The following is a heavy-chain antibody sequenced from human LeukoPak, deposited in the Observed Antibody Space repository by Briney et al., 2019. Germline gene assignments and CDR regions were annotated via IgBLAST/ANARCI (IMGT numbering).Heavy chain of an antibody. CDR2: TIPILGIA. CDR1: GGTFSSSA. D-gene: IGHD5-18*01. J-gene: IGHJ3*02. V-gene: IGHV1-69*04. CDR3: ARDLGGPRIQLWLAAFDI. Sequence: ASVKVSCRASGGTFSSSAINWVRQAPGQGLEWMGRTIPILGIANYAQKFQGRVAITADKSTSTAYMELSSLRSEDTAVYYCARDLGGPRIQLWLAAFDIWGQGTMVTVSS.